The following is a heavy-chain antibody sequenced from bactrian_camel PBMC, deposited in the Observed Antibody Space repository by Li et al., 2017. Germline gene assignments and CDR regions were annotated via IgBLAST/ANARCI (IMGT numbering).Heavy chain of an antibody. CDR2: INSGGAGT. J-gene: IGHJ4*01. CDR1: GFTFSSYD. V-gene: IGHV3S1*01. CDR3: AKELYEFDY. Sequence: HVQLVESGGGLVQPGGSLRLSCAASGFTFSSYDMHWVRQAPGKGLEWVSHINSGGAGTYYADSVKGRFTISRDNAKKTLYLQLNSLKTEDTATYYCAKELYEFDYWGQGTQVTVS.